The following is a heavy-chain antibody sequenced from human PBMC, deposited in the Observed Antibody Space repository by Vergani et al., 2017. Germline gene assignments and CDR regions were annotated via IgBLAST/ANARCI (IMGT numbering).Heavy chain of an antibody. D-gene: IGHD3-22*01. Sequence: QVQLQQWGAGLLKPSETLSLTCAVYGGPFSAYYWSWIRQPPGKGLEWIGEINHSGSTNYNPSLKSRVTMSVDTSKNQFSLKLSSVTAADTAVYYCARGHDSSGYYYDYWGQGTLVTVSS. CDR1: GGPFSAYY. CDR3: ARGHDSSGYYYDY. J-gene: IGHJ4*02. CDR2: INHSGST. V-gene: IGHV4-34*01.